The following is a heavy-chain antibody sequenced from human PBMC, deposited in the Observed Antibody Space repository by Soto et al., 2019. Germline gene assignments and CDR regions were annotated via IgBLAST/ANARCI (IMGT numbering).Heavy chain of an antibody. CDR3: ARHCSGGSCYKTYYYYGMDV. J-gene: IGHJ6*02. D-gene: IGHD2-15*01. V-gene: IGHV5-10-1*01. Sequence: PGESLKISCKGSGYSFTSYWISWVRQMPGKGLEWMGRIDPSDSYTNYSPSFQGHVTISADKSISTAYLQWSSLKASDTAMYYCARHCSGGSCYKTYYYYGMDVWGQGTTVTVSS. CDR1: GYSFTSYW. CDR2: IDPSDSYT.